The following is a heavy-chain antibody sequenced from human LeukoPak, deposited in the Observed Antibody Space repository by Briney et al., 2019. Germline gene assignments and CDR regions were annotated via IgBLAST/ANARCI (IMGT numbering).Heavy chain of an antibody. J-gene: IGHJ6*03. V-gene: IGHV1-2*02. CDR3: ARAQPSAEGYYMDV. Sequence: ASVKVSCKASGYTFTGYYMHWVRQAPGQGLEWMGWINPNSGGTNYAQKFQGRVTMTRDTSISTAYMELSRLRSEDTAVYYCARAQPSAEGYYMDVWGKGTTVTVSS. CDR1: GYTFTGYY. CDR2: INPNSGGT.